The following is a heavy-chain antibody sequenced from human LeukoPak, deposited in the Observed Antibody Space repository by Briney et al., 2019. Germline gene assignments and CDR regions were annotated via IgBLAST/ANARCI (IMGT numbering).Heavy chain of an antibody. CDR2: IKQDGSEK. CDR3: ARDSLLYGFAFDI. J-gene: IGHJ3*02. D-gene: IGHD3-10*01. CDR1: GFTFSTYW. Sequence: GGSLRLSCAASGFTFSTYWMSWVRQAPGKGLEWVANIKQDGSEKHYVDSVKGRFSISRDNTKNSLYLQMNSLRAEDTAVYYCARDSLLYGFAFDIWGQGTMVTVSS. V-gene: IGHV3-7*01.